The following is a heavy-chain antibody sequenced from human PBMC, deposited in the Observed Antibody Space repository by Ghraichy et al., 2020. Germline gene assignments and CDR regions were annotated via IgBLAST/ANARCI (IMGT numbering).Heavy chain of an antibody. J-gene: IGHJ1*01. V-gene: IGHV3-30*04. D-gene: IGHD6-19*01. CDR3: SSPPRATVAGSPSGKYFHH. Sequence: GGSLRLSCAASGFAFNSNLMHWVRQAPGKGLEWVAVISYDGSHKYYADSVKGRFTISRDNSKNTLFLQMNSLRAEDTAVYYCSSPPRATVAGSPSGKYFHHWGQGTLVNVFS. CDR2: ISYDGSHK. CDR1: GFAFNSNL.